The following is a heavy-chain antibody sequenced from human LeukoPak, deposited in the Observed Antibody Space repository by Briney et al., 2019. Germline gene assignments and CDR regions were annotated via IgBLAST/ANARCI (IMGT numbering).Heavy chain of an antibody. J-gene: IGHJ4*02. D-gene: IGHD1-14*01. CDR3: ARHRGPTLYNTVYFDC. Sequence: GGSLRLSCAASGFTFSSYGMHWVRQAPGKGLEWVSDISYDGNNKYYADSVKGRFTISRDNSKNTLDLQMNSLRPEDTAVYYCARHRGPTLYNTVYFDCWGQGTLVTVSS. V-gene: IGHV3-30*03. CDR1: GFTFSSYG. CDR2: ISYDGNNK.